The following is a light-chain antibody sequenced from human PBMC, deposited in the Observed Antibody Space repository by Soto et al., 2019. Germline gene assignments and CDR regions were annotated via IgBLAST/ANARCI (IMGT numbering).Light chain of an antibody. CDR2: RNN. CDR3: AAWDDSLSVV. J-gene: IGLJ2*01. Sequence: QSVLTQPPSASGTPGQRVTIPCPGRSSNIGSNYVYWYQQLPGTAPKLLIFRNNQRPSGVPDRFSGSKSGTSASLAISGLRSDDEADYYCAAWDDSLSVVFGGGTQLTVL. V-gene: IGLV1-47*01. CDR1: SSNIGSNY.